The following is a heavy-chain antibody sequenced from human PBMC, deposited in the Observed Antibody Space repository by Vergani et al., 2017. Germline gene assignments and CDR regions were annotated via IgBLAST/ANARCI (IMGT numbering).Heavy chain of an antibody. Sequence: EVQLVESGGGLVKPGGSLRLSCAASGFTFSSYSMNWVRQAPGKGLEWVSSISSSSSYIYYADSVKGRFTISRDNAKNSLYLQMNSLRAEDTAVYYCARSGGTIHNWFDPWGQGTLVTVSS. CDR2: ISSSSSYI. V-gene: IGHV3-21*04. CDR3: ARSGGTIHNWFDP. D-gene: IGHD2-15*01. J-gene: IGHJ5*02. CDR1: GFTFSSYS.